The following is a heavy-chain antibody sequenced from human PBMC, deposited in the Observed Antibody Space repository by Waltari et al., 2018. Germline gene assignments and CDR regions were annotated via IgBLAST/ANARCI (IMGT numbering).Heavy chain of an antibody. CDR1: GYTFTSYG. V-gene: IGHV1-18*01. CDR2: ISAYNGNT. Sequence: QVQLVQSGAEVKKPGASVKVSCKASGYTFTSYGISWVRQAPGQGLEWMGWISAYNGNTNYAQKLQGRVTISIDTSTNHFSLRLTSVTAADTAVYYCARRIEVSGHWYFDLWGRGTLVTVSS. D-gene: IGHD3-3*01. J-gene: IGHJ2*01. CDR3: ARRIEVSGHWYFDL.